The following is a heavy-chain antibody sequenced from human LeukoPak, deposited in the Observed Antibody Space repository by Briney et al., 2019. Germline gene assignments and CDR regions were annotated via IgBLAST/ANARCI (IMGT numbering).Heavy chain of an antibody. CDR3: ARGALYDSRGYCYVY. Sequence: SSVTVSYKSCGGTFRRYAISWVRQAPGHGREGMGVIIPIFGTANYAQKLQGRVTITADESKSTAYMDLSSLRSEDTAVYYCARGALYDSRGYCYVYWGKGTLVTVSS. V-gene: IGHV1-69*13. D-gene: IGHD3-22*01. J-gene: IGHJ4*02. CDR1: GGTFRRYA. CDR2: IIPIFGTA.